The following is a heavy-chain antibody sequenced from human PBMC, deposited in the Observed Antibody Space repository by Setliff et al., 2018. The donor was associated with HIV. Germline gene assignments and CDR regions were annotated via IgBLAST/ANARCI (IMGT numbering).Heavy chain of an antibody. Sequence: ASVKVSCKASGYTFTEFYVHWVRQAPGEGLEWIGWIYPNTGGTNYAQKFQGRLTMTTDTSTSTAYMELGSLRSDDTAMYYCARPGGSYGDYGWYLRFWGQGTLVTVSS. CDR3: ARPGGSYGDYGWYLRF. CDR2: IYPNTGGT. CDR1: GYTFTEFY. J-gene: IGHJ4*02. D-gene: IGHD4-17*01. V-gene: IGHV1-2*02.